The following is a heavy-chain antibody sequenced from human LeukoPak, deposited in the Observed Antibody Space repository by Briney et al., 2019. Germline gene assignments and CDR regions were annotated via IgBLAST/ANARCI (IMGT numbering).Heavy chain of an antibody. D-gene: IGHD6-19*01. V-gene: IGHV1-46*01. Sequence: GASVKVSCKASGYTFTSYYMHWVRQAPGQGLEWMGIINPSGGSTSYAQKFQGRVTITADESTSTAYMELSSLRSEDTAVYYCASGGGWYVSSNWFDPWGQGTLVTVSS. J-gene: IGHJ5*02. CDR1: GYTFTSYY. CDR3: ASGGGWYVSSNWFDP. CDR2: INPSGGST.